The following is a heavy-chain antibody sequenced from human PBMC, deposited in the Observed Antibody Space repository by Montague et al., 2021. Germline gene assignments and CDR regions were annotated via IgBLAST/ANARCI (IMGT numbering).Heavy chain of an antibody. Sequence: SLRLSCAASGFTFGGYSMTWVRQAPGRGLEWVSFISPSGDTFYAEAVKGRFIVSRDNSNNALYLHPNSLRGEDSAIYYCVQTSSGTYDSWGPGTLVTVAS. V-gene: IGHV3-23*01. J-gene: IGHJ5*01. CDR3: VQTSSGTYDS. CDR1: GFTFGGYS. CDR2: ISPSGDT. D-gene: IGHD1-26*01.